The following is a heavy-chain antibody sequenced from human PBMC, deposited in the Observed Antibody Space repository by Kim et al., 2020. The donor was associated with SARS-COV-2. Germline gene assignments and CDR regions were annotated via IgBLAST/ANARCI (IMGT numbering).Heavy chain of an antibody. CDR1: GGSISSYY. Sequence: SETLSLTFTVSGGSISSYYWSWIRQPPGKGLEWIGYIYYSGSTNYNPSLKSRVTISVDTSKNQFSLKLSSVTAADTAVYYCARDNQNYYDSSGFDYWGQGTLVTVSS. V-gene: IGHV4-59*13. J-gene: IGHJ4*02. D-gene: IGHD3-22*01. CDR2: IYYSGST. CDR3: ARDNQNYYDSSGFDY.